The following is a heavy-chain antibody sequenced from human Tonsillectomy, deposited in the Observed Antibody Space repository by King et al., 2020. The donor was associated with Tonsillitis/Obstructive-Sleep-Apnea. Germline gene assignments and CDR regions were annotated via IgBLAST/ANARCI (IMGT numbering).Heavy chain of an antibody. Sequence: TLKESGPTLVKPTQTLTLTCTFSGFSLSTSGVGVGWIRQPPGKALEWLALIFWDDDKRYSPSLKSRLTITKDTSKNQVVLTMTNMDPVDTATYFCAHIPPARFGESYYYMDVWGKGTTVTVSS. CDR3: AHIPPARFGESYYYMDV. V-gene: IGHV2-5*02. CDR1: GFSLSTSGVG. J-gene: IGHJ6*03. CDR2: IFWDDDK. D-gene: IGHD3-10*01.